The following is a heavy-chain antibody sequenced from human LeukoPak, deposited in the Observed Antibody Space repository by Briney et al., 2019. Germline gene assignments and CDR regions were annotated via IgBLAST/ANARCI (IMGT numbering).Heavy chain of an antibody. CDR2: ISYDGSNK. J-gene: IGHJ4*02. Sequence: AGGSLRLSCAASGFTFSNYCMHWVRQAPGKWLEWVALISYDGSNKYFADSVKGRFTISRDNSKNTLYLQMHSLRAEDTAVYYCAKDNVAAAGRYFDYWGQGTLVTVSS. D-gene: IGHD6-13*01. CDR3: AKDNVAAAGRYFDY. V-gene: IGHV3-30*18. CDR1: GFTFSNYC.